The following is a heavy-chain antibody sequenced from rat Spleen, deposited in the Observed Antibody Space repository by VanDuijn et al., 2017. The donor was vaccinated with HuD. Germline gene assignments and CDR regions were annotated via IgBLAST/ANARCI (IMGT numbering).Heavy chain of an antibody. CDR3: ATDGGLVSPIGFAY. V-gene: IGHV5-19*01. Sequence: EVQLMESGGGLVQPGRSLKLSCAASGFTFRNYGMHWIRQAPKKGLEWVATIIYDGSSTYYRDSVKDLFTISRDNTKNTLYLQMDILRSEDTATYYCATDGGLVSPIGFAYWGQGTLVTVSS. J-gene: IGHJ3*01. CDR1: GFTFRNYG. CDR2: IIYDGSST. D-gene: IGHD3-8*01.